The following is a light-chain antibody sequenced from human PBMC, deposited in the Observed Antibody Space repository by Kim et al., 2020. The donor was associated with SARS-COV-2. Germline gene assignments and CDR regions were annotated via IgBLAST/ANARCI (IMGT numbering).Light chain of an antibody. CDR2: DAS. CDR3: QQYGSTPLT. J-gene: IGKJ4*01. Sequence: AAGERATLSCRASQSVSSSNLAWYQQKPGQPPRLLMYDASSRATGIPDRFSGSGSGTDFTLTISRLEPEDFAVYYCQQYGSTPLTFGGGTKVEIK. V-gene: IGKV3-20*01. CDR1: QSVSSSN.